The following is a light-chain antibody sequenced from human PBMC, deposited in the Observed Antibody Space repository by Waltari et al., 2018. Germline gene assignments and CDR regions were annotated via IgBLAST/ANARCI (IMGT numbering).Light chain of an antibody. CDR1: QNILYSSNNKNY. CDR3: QQYYSTPPA. Sequence: DIVMTQSPDSLAVSLGERATINCKSSQNILYSSNNKNYLAWYQQKPGQPPKLLFYWASTRESGVPDRFSGSGSGTDFTLTISSLQAADVAVYYCQQYYSTPPAFGQGTKLEIK. J-gene: IGKJ2*01. V-gene: IGKV4-1*01. CDR2: WAS.